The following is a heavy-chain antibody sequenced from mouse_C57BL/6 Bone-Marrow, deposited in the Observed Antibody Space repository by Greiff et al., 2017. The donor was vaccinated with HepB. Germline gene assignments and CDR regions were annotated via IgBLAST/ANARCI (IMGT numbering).Heavy chain of an antibody. Sequence: EVKLVESGGGLVQPGGSLKLSCAASGFTFSDYGMAWVRQAPRKGPEWVAFISNLAYSIYYADTVTGRFTISRENAKNTLYLEMSSLRSEDTAMYYCARGTGTDWYFDVWGTGTTVTVSS. V-gene: IGHV5-15*01. CDR1: GFTFSDYG. J-gene: IGHJ1*03. CDR3: ARGTGTDWYFDV. D-gene: IGHD4-1*01. CDR2: ISNLAYSI.